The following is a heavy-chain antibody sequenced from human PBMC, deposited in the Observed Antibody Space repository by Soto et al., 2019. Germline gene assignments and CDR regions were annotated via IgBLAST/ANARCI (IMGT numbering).Heavy chain of an antibody. CDR1: GFTFSSYG. J-gene: IGHJ4*02. CDR3: AKDVQPVEMATIPEDYFDY. CDR2: ISYDGSNK. Sequence: PGGSLRLSCAASGFTFSSYGMHWVRQAPGKGLEWVAVISYDGSNKYYADSVKGRFTISRDNSKNTLYLQMNSLRAEDTAEYYCAKDVQPVEMATIPEDYFDYWGQGTLVTVSS. D-gene: IGHD5-12*01. V-gene: IGHV3-30*18.